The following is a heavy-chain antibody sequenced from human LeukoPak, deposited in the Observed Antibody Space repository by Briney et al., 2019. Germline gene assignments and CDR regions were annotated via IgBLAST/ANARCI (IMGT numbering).Heavy chain of an antibody. CDR1: GYTFTSDY. Sequence: ASVKVSCKASGYTFTSDYMHWVRQAPGQGLEWMGIINPSGGSTSYAQKFQGRVTMTRDTSTSTVYMELSSLRSEDTAVYYCARSPNCGDILYYYYYYMDVWGKGTTVTVSS. V-gene: IGHV1-46*01. D-gene: IGHD4-17*01. CDR2: INPSGGST. CDR3: ARSPNCGDILYYYYYYMDV. J-gene: IGHJ6*03.